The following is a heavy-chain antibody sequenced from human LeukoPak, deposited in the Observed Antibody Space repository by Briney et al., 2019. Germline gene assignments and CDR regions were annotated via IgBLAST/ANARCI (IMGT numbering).Heavy chain of an antibody. D-gene: IGHD3-10*01. CDR3: ARGSPMVRGVYRGNWFDP. J-gene: IGHJ5*02. Sequence: SETLSLTCTVSGDSISSYYWSWIRQPPGKGLEWIGYIYYNGSTNYNPSLKSRVTMSLDTSKNQFSLKLSSVTAADTAVYYCARGSPMVRGVYRGNWFDPWGQETLVTVSS. V-gene: IGHV4-59*01. CDR1: GDSISSYY. CDR2: IYYNGST.